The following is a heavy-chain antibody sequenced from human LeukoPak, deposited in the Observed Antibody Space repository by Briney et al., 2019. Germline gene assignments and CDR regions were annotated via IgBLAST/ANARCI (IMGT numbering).Heavy chain of an antibody. V-gene: IGHV3-21*01. Sequence: GGSLRLSCAGSGFTFSSYSMNWVRQAPGKGLEWVSSISSSSSYIYYADSVKGRFTISRDNAKNSLYLQMNSLRAEDTAVYYCARMEIAVAGGFDYWGPGTLVTVSS. D-gene: IGHD6-19*01. J-gene: IGHJ4*02. CDR3: ARMEIAVAGGFDY. CDR2: ISSSSSYI. CDR1: GFTFSSYS.